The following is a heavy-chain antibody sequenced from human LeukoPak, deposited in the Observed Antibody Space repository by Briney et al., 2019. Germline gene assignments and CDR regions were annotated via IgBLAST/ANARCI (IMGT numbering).Heavy chain of an antibody. CDR1: GFTVSGSY. CDR2: IYGGDDT. D-gene: IGHD7-27*01. J-gene: IGHJ4*02. Sequence: GGSLRLSCAASGFTVSGSYMSWVRQAPGKGLEWVSVIYGGDDTYYADSVKGRFTISRDDSKNTLYLQMNSLRADDPAVYYCARRAVSRWGSDYWGQGTLVTVSS. V-gene: IGHV3-53*01. CDR3: ARRAVSRWGSDY.